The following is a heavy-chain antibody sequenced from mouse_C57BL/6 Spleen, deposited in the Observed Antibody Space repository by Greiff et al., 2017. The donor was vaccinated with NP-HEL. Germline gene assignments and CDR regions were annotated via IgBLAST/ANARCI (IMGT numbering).Heavy chain of an antibody. CDR3: AKPYGSSYPYAMDY. Sequence: VQGVESGPGLVQPSQSLSITCTVSGFSLTSYGVHWVRQSPGKGLEWLGVIWRGGSTDYNAAFMSRLSITKDNSKSQVFFKMNSLQADDTAIYYCAKPYGSSYPYAMDYWGQGTSVTVSS. V-gene: IGHV2-5*01. CDR1: GFSLTSYG. J-gene: IGHJ4*01. D-gene: IGHD1-1*01. CDR2: IWRGGST.